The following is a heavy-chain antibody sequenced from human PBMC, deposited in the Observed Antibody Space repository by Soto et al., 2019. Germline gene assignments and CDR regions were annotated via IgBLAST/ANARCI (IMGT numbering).Heavy chain of an antibody. J-gene: IGHJ4*02. Sequence: QVQLVQSGAEVKEPGASVKVSCKASGYTFTTYGISWVRQAPGQGLEWMGWINDYNGNTNYAQNLQGRVTMTTYTSTITTYMELRSLRSDDTAVYYCARDPVAGTYFDYWGQGTLVTVSS. D-gene: IGHD6-19*01. CDR1: GYTFTTYG. CDR2: INDYNGNT. V-gene: IGHV1-18*01. CDR3: ARDPVAGTYFDY.